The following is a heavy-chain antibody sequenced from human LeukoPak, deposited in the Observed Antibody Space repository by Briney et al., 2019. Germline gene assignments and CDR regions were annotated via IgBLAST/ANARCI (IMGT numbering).Heavy chain of an antibody. V-gene: IGHV1-69*13. CDR3: ASNGYCSGGSCAFDY. Sequence: ASVKVSCKASGGTFSSYAISWVRQAPGQGLEWMGGIIPIFGTANYAQKFQGRVTITADESTSTAYMEPSSLRSEDTAVYYCASNGYCSGGSCAFDYWGQGTLVTVSS. CDR1: GGTFSSYA. CDR2: IIPIFGTA. J-gene: IGHJ4*02. D-gene: IGHD2-15*01.